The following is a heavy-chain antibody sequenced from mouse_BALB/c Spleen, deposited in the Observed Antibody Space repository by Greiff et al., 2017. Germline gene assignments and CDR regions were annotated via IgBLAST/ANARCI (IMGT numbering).Heavy chain of an antibody. Sequence: EVKLVESGPGLVKPSQSLSLTCSVTGYSITSGYYWNWIRQFPGNKLEWMGYISYDGSNNYNPSLKNRISITRDTSKNQFFLKLNSVTTEDTATYYCARDQARAPFAYWGQGTLVTVSA. D-gene: IGHD3-1*01. CDR1: GYSITSGYY. J-gene: IGHJ3*01. V-gene: IGHV3-6*02. CDR3: ARDQARAPFAY. CDR2: ISYDGSN.